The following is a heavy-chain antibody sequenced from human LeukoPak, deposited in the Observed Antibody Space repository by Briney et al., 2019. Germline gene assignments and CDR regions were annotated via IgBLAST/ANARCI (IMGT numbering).Heavy chain of an antibody. CDR3: TRYSSGWY. V-gene: IGHV3-15*01. Sequence: PGGSLRLSCAASEFTFTNAWMSWVRQAPGKGLEWVGRIRSKTDGGTADYAAPVKGRFTISRDDSKNTLYLQMNSLKAEDTAVYYCTRYSSGWYWGQGTLVTVS. CDR1: EFTFTNAW. D-gene: IGHD6-19*01. J-gene: IGHJ4*02. CDR2: IRSKTDGGTA.